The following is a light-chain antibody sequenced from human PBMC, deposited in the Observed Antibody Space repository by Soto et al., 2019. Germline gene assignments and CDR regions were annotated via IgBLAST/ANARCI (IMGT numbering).Light chain of an antibody. V-gene: IGKV3-15*01. CDR3: QQYDIWPIT. J-gene: IGKJ5*01. Sequence: ERVMTQSPATLSVSPGERATLSCRASQSVSSNLAWYQQKPGQAPRLFIYGASTRATAIPPRFSGSGSGTEFTLTISSLQSEDFAVYYCQQYDIWPITFGQGTRLEIK. CDR1: QSVSSN. CDR2: GAS.